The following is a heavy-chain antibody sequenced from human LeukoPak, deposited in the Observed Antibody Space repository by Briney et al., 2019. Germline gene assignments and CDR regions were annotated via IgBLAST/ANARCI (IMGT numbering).Heavy chain of an antibody. V-gene: IGHV4-34*01. CDR3: ARTRRAAAANPIDY. CDR2: INHSGST. J-gene: IGHJ4*02. CDR1: GGSFSGYY. D-gene: IGHD6-13*01. Sequence: SETLSLTCAVYGGSFSGYYWSWIRQPPGKGLEWIGEINHSGSTNYNPSLKSRVTISVDASKNQFSLKLSSVTAADTAVYYCARTRRAAAANPIDYWGQGTLVTVSS.